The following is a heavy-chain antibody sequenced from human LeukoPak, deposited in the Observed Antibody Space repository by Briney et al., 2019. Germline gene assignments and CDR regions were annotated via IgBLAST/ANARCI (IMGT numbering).Heavy chain of an antibody. V-gene: IGHV3-30*04. D-gene: IGHD3-22*01. J-gene: IGHJ4*02. Sequence: GGSLRLSCAASGFTFSIYAMHWVRQAPGKGLEWVAVISYDGSNKYYADSVKGRFTISRDNSKNTLYLQMNSLRAEDTAVYYCARIFVVIKAWDYWGQGTLVTVSS. CDR3: ARIFVVIKAWDY. CDR2: ISYDGSNK. CDR1: GFTFSIYA.